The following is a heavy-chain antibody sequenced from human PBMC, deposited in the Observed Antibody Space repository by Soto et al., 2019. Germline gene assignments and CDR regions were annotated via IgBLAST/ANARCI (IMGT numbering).Heavy chain of an antibody. D-gene: IGHD3-22*01. Sequence: PSETLSLTCTVSGGSISSGDYYWSWIRQPPGKGLEWIGYIYYSGSTYYNPSLKSRVTISVDTSKNQFSLKLSSVTAADTAVYYCARERDEYDSSGYYSKYYFDYWGQGTLVTVSS. CDR1: GGSISSGDYY. CDR2: IYYSGST. J-gene: IGHJ4*02. V-gene: IGHV4-30-4*01. CDR3: ARERDEYDSSGYYSKYYFDY.